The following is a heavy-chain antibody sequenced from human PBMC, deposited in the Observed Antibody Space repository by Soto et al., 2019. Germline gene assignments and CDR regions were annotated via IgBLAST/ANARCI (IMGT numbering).Heavy chain of an antibody. D-gene: IGHD3-16*01. CDR3: ARGGYYDNSWGKLSHYGLDV. V-gene: IGHV1-18*01. CDR1: GYTFTSYG. CDR2: ISPYNDYT. J-gene: IGHJ6*02. Sequence: ASVKVSCKASGYTFTSYGISWVRQAPGQGLEWMGRISPYNDYTIYAQKLQGRVTMTTDTSTRIVSMELRGLKSDDTAVYYCARGGYYDNSWGKLSHYGLDVWGQGTSVTVSS.